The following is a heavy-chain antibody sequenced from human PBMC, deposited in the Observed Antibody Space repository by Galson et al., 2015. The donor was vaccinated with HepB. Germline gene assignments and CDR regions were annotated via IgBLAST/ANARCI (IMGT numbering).Heavy chain of an antibody. Sequence: SETLSLTCTVSGDSISSSSHYWGSFWGYWGWIRQPPGKGLEWIGSIYYSGSTYYNPSLKSRVTISVDTSKNLFSLELNSVTAADTAVYYCARGKDSDFWSGLYYWGQGTLVTVSS. CDR1: GDSISSSSHY. CDR2: IYYSGST. D-gene: IGHD3-3*01. J-gene: IGHJ4*02. V-gene: IGHV4-39*07. CDR3: ARGKDSDFWSGLYY.